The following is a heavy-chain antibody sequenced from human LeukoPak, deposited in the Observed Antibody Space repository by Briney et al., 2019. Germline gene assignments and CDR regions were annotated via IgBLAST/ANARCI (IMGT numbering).Heavy chain of an antibody. CDR3: ARENSGSYREFDY. CDR2: ICTSGST. Sequence: SQTLSLIRTLAGASISSYYWSWIRLPAGKGLEWLGRICTSGSTNYNACLKSRVSMSVDTSKNQFSLKLSSVTAADTAVFYCARENSGSYREFDYWGQGSLVTVSS. CDR1: GASISSYY. D-gene: IGHD1-26*01. J-gene: IGHJ4*02. V-gene: IGHV4-4*07.